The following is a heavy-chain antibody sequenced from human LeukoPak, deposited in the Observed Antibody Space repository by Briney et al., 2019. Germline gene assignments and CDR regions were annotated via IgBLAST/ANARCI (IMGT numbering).Heavy chain of an antibody. CDR1: GYTFTSYA. D-gene: IGHD7-27*01. J-gene: IGHJ3*02. V-gene: IGHV1-3*01. CDR2: INAGNGNT. CDR3: ARENTGASAFDI. Sequence: ASVTVSCKASGYTFTSYAMHWVRQAPGQRLEWMGWINAGNGNTKYSQKFQGRVTITRDTSASTAYMELSSLRSEDTAVYYCARENTGASAFDIWGQGTMVTVSS.